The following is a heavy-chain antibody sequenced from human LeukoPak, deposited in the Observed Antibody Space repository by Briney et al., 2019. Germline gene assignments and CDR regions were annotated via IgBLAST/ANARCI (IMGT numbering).Heavy chain of an antibody. CDR3: ARVGIVVVPAATAGNDY. Sequence: GGSLRLSCAASGFTFSSYGMHWVRQAPGKGLEWVAFIRYDGSNKYYADSVKGRFTISRDNSKNTLYLQMNSLRAEDTAVYYCARVGIVVVPAATAGNDYWGQGTLVTVSS. D-gene: IGHD2-2*01. J-gene: IGHJ4*02. CDR2: IRYDGSNK. V-gene: IGHV3-30*02. CDR1: GFTFSSYG.